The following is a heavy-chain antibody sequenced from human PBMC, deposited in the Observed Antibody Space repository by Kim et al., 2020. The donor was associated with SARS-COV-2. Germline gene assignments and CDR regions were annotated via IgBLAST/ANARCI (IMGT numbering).Heavy chain of an antibody. Sequence: SNKYYADSVKGRLTISRDNSKNTQYLQMNSRSAEDTAMYYCAKGFHDYGDYGGQGTLVTVSS. D-gene: IGHD3-3*01. V-gene: IGHV3-33*06. CDR2: SNK. J-gene: IGHJ4*02. CDR3: AKGFHDYGDY.